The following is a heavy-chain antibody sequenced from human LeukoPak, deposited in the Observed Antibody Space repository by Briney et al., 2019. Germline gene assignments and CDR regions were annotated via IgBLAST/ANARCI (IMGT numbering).Heavy chain of an antibody. CDR1: GSTFSTYG. CDR3: AKVASYSRSEYGSGSYDS. D-gene: IGHD3-10*01. Sequence: PGGSLRLSCAASGSTFSTYGMAWVRQAPGKGLEWLSGITSSGSSTYYADSVKGRFTISRDNSRNILYLHLNSLGADDTAVYFCAKVASYSRSEYGSGSYDSWGQGTLVTVSS. J-gene: IGHJ4*02. CDR2: ITSSGSST. V-gene: IGHV3-23*01.